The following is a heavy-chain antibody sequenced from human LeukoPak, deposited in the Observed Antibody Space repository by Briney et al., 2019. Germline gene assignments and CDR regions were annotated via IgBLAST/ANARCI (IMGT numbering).Heavy chain of an antibody. D-gene: IGHD3-3*01. J-gene: IGHJ4*02. CDR2: ISSSSSYI. V-gene: IGHV3-21*01. Sequence: GVSLRLSCAASGFTLSSYGMNWVRQAPGKGLEWVSSISSSSSYIYYADSVKGRFTISRDNAKNSLYLQMNSLRAEDTAVYYCARDPYYDFWSGYYPFDYWGQGTLVTVSS. CDR3: ARDPYYDFWSGYYPFDY. CDR1: GFTLSSYG.